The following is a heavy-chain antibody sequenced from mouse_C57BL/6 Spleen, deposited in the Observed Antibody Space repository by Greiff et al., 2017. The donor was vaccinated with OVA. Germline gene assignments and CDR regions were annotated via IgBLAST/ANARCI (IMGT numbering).Heavy chain of an antibody. Sequence: VQLQQSGAELVKPGASVKMSCKASGYTFTSYWITWVKQRPGQGLEWIGDIYPGSGSTNYNEKFKSKATLTVDTSSSTDYMQLSSLTSEGSAVYCCARYSSSPCDYWGQGTTLTVSS. J-gene: IGHJ2*01. V-gene: IGHV1-55*01. D-gene: IGHD1-1*01. CDR2: IYPGSGST. CDR1: GYTFTSYW. CDR3: ARYSSSPCDY.